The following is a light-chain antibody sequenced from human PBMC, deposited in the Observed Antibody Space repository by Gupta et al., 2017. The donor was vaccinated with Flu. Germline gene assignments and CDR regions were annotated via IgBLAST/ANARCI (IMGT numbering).Light chain of an antibody. Sequence: QLVLTQSPSTSASLGASVKLTCTRSSGHSRYGIGWHQHQQEKGPRHLMKINNDGKYIKGDGIPDRVSGSTSAAARSITSSSLQSDDESYYYSQGWGSSTVVFGGGTKLTVL. CDR2: INNDGKY. CDR3: QGWGSSTVV. V-gene: IGLV4-69*01. J-gene: IGLJ2*01. CDR1: SGHSRYG.